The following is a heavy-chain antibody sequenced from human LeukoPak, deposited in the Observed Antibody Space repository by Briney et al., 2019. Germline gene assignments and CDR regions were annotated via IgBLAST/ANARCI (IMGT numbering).Heavy chain of an antibody. D-gene: IGHD4-23*01. J-gene: IGHJ6*03. V-gene: IGHV4-34*01. CDR3: ARGQVTTVLTKLRGYYYYYYMDV. Sequence: PSETLSLTCAVYGGSFSGYYWSWIRQPPGKGLEWIGEINHSGSTNYNPSLKSRVTISVDTSKNQFSLKLSSVTAADTAVYYCARGQVTTVLTKLRGYYYYYYMDVWGKGTTVTVSS. CDR2: INHSGST. CDR1: GGSFSGYY.